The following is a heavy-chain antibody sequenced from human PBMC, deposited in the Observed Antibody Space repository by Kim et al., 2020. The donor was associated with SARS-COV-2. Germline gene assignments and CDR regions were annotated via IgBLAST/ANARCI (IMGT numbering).Heavy chain of an antibody. CDR3: ARANIPGYDGDY. J-gene: IGHJ4*02. V-gene: IGHV1-8*01. CDR1: GYTFTSYD. D-gene: IGHD3-16*01. Sequence: ASVKVSCKASGYTFTSYDINWVRQATGQGLEWMGWMNPNSGNTGYAQKFQGRVTMTRNTSISTAYMELSSLRSEDTAVYYCARANIPGYDGDYWGQGTLVTVSS. CDR2: MNPNSGNT.